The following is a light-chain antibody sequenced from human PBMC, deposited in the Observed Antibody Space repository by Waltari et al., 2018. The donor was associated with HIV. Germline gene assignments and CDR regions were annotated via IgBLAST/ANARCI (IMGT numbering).Light chain of an antibody. CDR1: QSISSW. CDR3: QHYNSYPWT. J-gene: IGKJ1*01. Sequence: DIQMTQSPSTLSASVGDRVRITFRASQSISSWLAWFQQKPGKAPRLLIYKASILESGVPSRFSGSGSGTEFTLTISSLQPDDFATYYCQHYNSYPWTFGQGTKVEIK. CDR2: KAS. V-gene: IGKV1-5*03.